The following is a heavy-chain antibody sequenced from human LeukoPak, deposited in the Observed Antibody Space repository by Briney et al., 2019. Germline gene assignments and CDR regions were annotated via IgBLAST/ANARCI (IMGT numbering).Heavy chain of an antibody. Sequence: TGGSLRLSCAASGFTFSSYSMNWVRQAPGKGLEWVSSISSSSSYIYYADSVKGRFTISRDNAKNSLYLQMNSLRAEDTAVYYCAGGKARSYGLDAFDIWGQGTMVTVSS. J-gene: IGHJ3*02. V-gene: IGHV3-21*01. CDR2: ISSSSSYI. CDR3: AGGKARSYGLDAFDI. D-gene: IGHD5-18*01. CDR1: GFTFSSYS.